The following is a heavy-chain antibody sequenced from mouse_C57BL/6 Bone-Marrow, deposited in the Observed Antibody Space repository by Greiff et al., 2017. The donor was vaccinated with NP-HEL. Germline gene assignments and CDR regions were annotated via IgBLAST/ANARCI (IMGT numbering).Heavy chain of an antibody. D-gene: IGHD4-1*02. J-gene: IGHJ1*03. CDR2: IDPSDSYT. Sequence: QVQLQQPGAELVRPGTSVKLSCKASGYTFTSYWMHWVKQRPGQGLEWIGVIDPSDSYTNYNQKFKGKATLTVDTSSSTAYMQLSSLTSEDSAVYYCARWQLYWYFGVWGTGTTVTVAS. CDR3: ARWQLYWYFGV. CDR1: GYTFTSYW. V-gene: IGHV1-59*01.